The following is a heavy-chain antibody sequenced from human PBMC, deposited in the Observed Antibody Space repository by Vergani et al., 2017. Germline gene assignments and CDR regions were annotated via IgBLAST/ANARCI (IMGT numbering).Heavy chain of an antibody. CDR3: AKHFRGWSIDY. CDR2: IQFDGSNK. Sequence: QVQLVESGGGVVQRGGSLRLSCATSGFTLSNYDMQWIRQGPGKGLEFVAFIQFDGSNKYYADSVKGRFTLSRDFSKNTLYLQMNSLRTNDTATYYCAKHFRGWSIDYWGQGTQVIVSS. D-gene: IGHD3-3*01. V-gene: IGHV3-30*02. CDR1: GFTLSNYD. J-gene: IGHJ4*02.